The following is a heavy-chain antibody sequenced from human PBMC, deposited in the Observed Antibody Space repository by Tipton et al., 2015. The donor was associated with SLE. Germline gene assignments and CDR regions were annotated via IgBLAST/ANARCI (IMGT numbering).Heavy chain of an antibody. CDR1: GGSISSSSYY. D-gene: IGHD4-23*01. CDR3: ARDADYGGNSGWFDP. J-gene: IGHJ5*02. CDR2: IYYSGST. V-gene: IGHV4-39*07. Sequence: TLSLTCTVSGGSISSSSYYWGWIRQPPGKGLEWIGSIYYSGSTNYNPSLKSRVTISVDTSKNQFSLKLSSVTAADTAVYYCARDADYGGNSGWFDPWGQGTLVTVSS.